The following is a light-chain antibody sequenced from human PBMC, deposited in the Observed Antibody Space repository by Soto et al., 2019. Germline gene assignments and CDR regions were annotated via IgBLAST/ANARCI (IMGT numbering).Light chain of an antibody. Sequence: DIQMTQSPSTLSASVGDRVTITFRASQSISSWLAWYQQKPGKAPKFLIYKASNLEVGVPSRFSGSGSGTEFTLTISSLQPDDFATYYCQQYNSYSLTFGGGTKVEMK. CDR2: KAS. J-gene: IGKJ4*01. V-gene: IGKV1-5*03. CDR3: QQYNSYSLT. CDR1: QSISSW.